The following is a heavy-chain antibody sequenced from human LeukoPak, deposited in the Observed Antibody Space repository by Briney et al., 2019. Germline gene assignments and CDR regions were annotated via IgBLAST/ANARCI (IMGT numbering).Heavy chain of an antibody. CDR3: ARDSTYCSGGGCYSDN. D-gene: IGHD2-15*01. V-gene: IGHV3-21*01. CDR1: GFTFRNYK. CDR2: INSRGNDM. Sequence: PGGSLRLSCVASGFTFRNYKMNWVRQAPGKGLEWVASINSRGNDMYYADSVKGRITISRDNAENSLFLQMNSLRVEDTAVYYCARDSTYCSGGGCYSDNWGRGTRVSVSS. J-gene: IGHJ4*02.